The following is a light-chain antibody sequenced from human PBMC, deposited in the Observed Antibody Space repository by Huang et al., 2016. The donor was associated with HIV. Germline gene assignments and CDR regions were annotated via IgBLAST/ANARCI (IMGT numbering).Light chain of an antibody. CDR2: GAS. Sequence: EIVLTQSPGTLSLSPGERAILSCRASQSVSSSYLAWYQQKPGQAPRLLIYGASSRATGIPDRVSGSGSGTDFTLTISRLEPEDFAVYYCQQYGNSPAITFGQGSRLEIK. CDR1: QSVSSSY. V-gene: IGKV3-20*01. CDR3: QQYGNSPAIT. J-gene: IGKJ5*01.